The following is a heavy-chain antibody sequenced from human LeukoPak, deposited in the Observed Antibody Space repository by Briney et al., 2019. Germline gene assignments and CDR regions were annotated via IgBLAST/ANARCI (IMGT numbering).Heavy chain of an antibody. CDR1: GGSFSGYY. CDR2: INHSGST. J-gene: IGHJ5*02. CDR3: AREVWYYGLGSYSAWFDP. V-gene: IGHV4-34*01. D-gene: IGHD3-10*01. Sequence: SETLSLTCAVYGGSFSGYYWSWIRQPPGKGLEWIGEINHSGSTNYNPSLKSRVTISVDTSKNQFSLKLSSVTAADTAVYYCAREVWYYGLGSYSAWFDPWGQGTLVTVSS.